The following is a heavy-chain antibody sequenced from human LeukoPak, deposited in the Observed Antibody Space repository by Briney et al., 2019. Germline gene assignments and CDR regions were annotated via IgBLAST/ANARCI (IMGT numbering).Heavy chain of an antibody. J-gene: IGHJ4*02. V-gene: IGHV3-48*03. CDR1: GFTFTNFE. CDR3: ARSGNYFDD. CDR2: ISTSGSII. D-gene: IGHD1-26*01. Sequence: GGSLRLSCAASGFTFTNFEMNWVRQAPGKGLEWVSYISTSGSIIYYADSVKGRFTISRDNAKNSLYLQMNSLRAEDTAVYYCARSGNYFDDWGQGTLVTVSS.